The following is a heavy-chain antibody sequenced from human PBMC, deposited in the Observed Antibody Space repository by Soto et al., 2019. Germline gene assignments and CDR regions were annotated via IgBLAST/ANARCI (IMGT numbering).Heavy chain of an antibody. CDR1: GFLCSIHG. Sequence: ASVKVSCKASGFLCSIHGVNWVRRSPLQCLERMGWIGGYNGNTNYAQKFQGRVTMTTDTSTNTAYMELRSLRSDDMAMYYCASWAGQARDFGGPFDYWGQGTLVTVSS. CDR3: ASWAGQARDFGGPFDY. V-gene: IGHV1-18*03. J-gene: IGHJ4*02. CDR2: IGGYNGNT. D-gene: IGHD4-17*01.